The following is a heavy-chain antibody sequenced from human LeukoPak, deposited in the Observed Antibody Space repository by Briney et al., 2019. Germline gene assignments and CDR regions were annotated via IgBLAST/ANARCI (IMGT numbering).Heavy chain of an antibody. Sequence: ASVKVSCKTSGYIFIDYQLNWVRQAPGEGLEWMAWINPNGGGTKYAQKFQDRLTMTWDTSISTAYMELNTLTSDDTAVYYCAREAPMVGDPFDIWGHGTMVTVSS. J-gene: IGHJ3*02. V-gene: IGHV1-2*02. CDR2: INPNGGGT. CDR1: GYIFIDYQ. CDR3: AREAPMVGDPFDI. D-gene: IGHD3-10*02.